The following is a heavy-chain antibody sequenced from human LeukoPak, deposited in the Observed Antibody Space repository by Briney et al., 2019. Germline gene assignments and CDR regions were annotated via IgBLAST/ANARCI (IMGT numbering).Heavy chain of an antibody. D-gene: IGHD6-19*01. J-gene: IGHJ4*02. CDR2: INAGNGNT. CDR3: ARGIGQWLAQYYFDY. CDR1: GYTFTSYA. Sequence: ASVKVSCKASGYTFTSYAMHWVRQALGQRLEWMGWINAGNGNTKYSQKFQGRVTITRDTSASTAYMELSSLRSEDTAVYYCARGIGQWLAQYYFDYWGQGTLVTVSS. V-gene: IGHV1-3*01.